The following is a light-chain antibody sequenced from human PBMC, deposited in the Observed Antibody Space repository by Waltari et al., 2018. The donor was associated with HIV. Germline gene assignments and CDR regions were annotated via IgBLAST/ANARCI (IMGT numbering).Light chain of an antibody. V-gene: IGKV1-39*01. Sequence: DIQMTQSPSSLSASVGDRVTITCRASQSITSYLNWYQQKPGKAPELLIYATSNLQSGVPSRFSGSGSGTDFTLTVSSLQSEDSATYYCQQGYSSPPTFGLGTKVEI. CDR2: ATS. J-gene: IGKJ1*01. CDR1: QSITSY. CDR3: QQGYSSPPT.